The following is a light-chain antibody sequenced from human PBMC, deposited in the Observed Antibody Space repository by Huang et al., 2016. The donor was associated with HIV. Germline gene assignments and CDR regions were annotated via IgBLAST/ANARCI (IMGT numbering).Light chain of an antibody. CDR1: QSVLYSPNNKNY. Sequence: DIVMTQSPDSLAVSLGERATINCKSSQSVLYSPNNKNYVAWYQQKPGQPPKLLIYWASTRESVVPDRFSGSGSGTDFTLTISSLQAEDVAVYYCQQYYSPPYTFGQGTKLEIK. V-gene: IGKV4-1*01. J-gene: IGKJ2*01. CDR2: WAS. CDR3: QQYYSPPYT.